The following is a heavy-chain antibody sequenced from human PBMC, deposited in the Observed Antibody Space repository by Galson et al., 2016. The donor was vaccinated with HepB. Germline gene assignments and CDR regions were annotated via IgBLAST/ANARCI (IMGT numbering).Heavy chain of an antibody. D-gene: IGHD6-19*01. CDR2: ISYDGNNK. Sequence: SLRLSCAASGFTFNKYPMFRVRQAPGKGLEWVAVISYDGNNKYYADSVKGRFTISRDSSQNTLYLQMNSLRTEDTAVYFCARKSMAGPRSYFDYWGQGTLGTVSS. V-gene: IGHV3-30*03. CDR3: ARKSMAGPRSYFDY. CDR1: GFTFNKYP. J-gene: IGHJ4*02.